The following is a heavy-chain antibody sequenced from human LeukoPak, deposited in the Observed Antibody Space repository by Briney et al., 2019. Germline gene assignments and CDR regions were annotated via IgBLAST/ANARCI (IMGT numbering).Heavy chain of an antibody. V-gene: IGHV3-9*01. Sequence: GRSLRLSSAASGFTFDDYAMHWVRQAPGKGLEWVSGISWNSGSIGYADSVKGRFTISRDNAKNSLYLQMNSLRAEDTALYYCAKDFAAAPYYFDYWGQGTLVTVSS. J-gene: IGHJ4*02. CDR1: GFTFDDYA. D-gene: IGHD2-2*01. CDR3: AKDFAAAPYYFDY. CDR2: ISWNSGSI.